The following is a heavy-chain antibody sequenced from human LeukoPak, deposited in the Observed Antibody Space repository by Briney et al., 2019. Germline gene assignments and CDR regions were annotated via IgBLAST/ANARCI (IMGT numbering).Heavy chain of an antibody. CDR3: ARLSPGNIFDY. V-gene: IGHV3-7*04. Sequence: GGSLRLSCAGSGFTFSTYWMSWVRQAPGKGLEWVATIDQDGSEIYYVDSVKGRFTISRDNAKKSLYLQMNSLRAEETAVYFCARLSPGNIFDYWGQGSLVTVSS. CDR1: GFTFSTYW. CDR2: IDQDGSEI. D-gene: IGHD1-1*01. J-gene: IGHJ4*02.